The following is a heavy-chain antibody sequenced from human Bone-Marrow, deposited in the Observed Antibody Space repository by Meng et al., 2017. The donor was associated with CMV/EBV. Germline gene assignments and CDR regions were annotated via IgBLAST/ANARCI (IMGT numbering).Heavy chain of an antibody. CDR1: GFSFTDAW. CDR3: TTAFGHY. D-gene: IGHD3-10*01. J-gene: IGHJ4*02. Sequence: GESLKISCAASGFSFTDAWMTWVRQAPGKGLEWVGRIKSKSAGGTADYAAPVRGRFTISRDDSKNTVYLQMSSLKTEDTGVYYCTTAFGHYWGQGALVTVSS. V-gene: IGHV3-15*01. CDR2: IKSKSAGGTA.